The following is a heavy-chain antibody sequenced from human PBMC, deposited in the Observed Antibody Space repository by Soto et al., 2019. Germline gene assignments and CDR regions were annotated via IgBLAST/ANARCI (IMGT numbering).Heavy chain of an antibody. CDR1: GGSISSGDYY. Sequence: QVQLQESGPGLVKPSQTLSLTCTVSGGSISSGDYYWSWIRQPPGKGLEWIGYIYYSGSTYYNPSLKSRVTISVDTSKNQFSLKLSSVTAADTAVYYCARGHGSGSYYNRSYYYYGMDVWGQGTTVTVSS. CDR2: IYYSGST. D-gene: IGHD3-10*01. V-gene: IGHV4-30-4*01. CDR3: ARGHGSGSYYNRSYYYYGMDV. J-gene: IGHJ6*02.